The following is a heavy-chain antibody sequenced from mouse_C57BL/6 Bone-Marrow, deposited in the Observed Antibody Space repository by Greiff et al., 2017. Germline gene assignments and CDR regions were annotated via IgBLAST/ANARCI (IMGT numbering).Heavy chain of an antibody. CDR2: IYPRSGNT. CDR1: GYTFTSYG. CDR3: ARKSDIYYDYDGFAY. J-gene: IGHJ3*01. Sequence: VQLQQSGAELARPGASVKLSCKASGYTFTSYGISWVKQRTGQGLEWIGEIYPRSGNTYYNEKFKGKATLTADESSSTAYMELRSLTSEDSAVYFCARKSDIYYDYDGFAYWGQGTLVTVSA. V-gene: IGHV1-81*01. D-gene: IGHD2-4*01.